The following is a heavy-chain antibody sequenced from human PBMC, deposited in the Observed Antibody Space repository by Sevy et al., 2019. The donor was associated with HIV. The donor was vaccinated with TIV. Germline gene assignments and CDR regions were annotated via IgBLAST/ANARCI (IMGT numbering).Heavy chain of an antibody. CDR2: ISGSGGST. D-gene: IGHD4-17*01. V-gene: IGHV3-23*01. CDR1: GFTFSSYA. Sequence: GGSLRLSCAASGFTFSSYAMSWVRQAPGKGLEWVSAISGSGGSTYYADSVKGRFAISRDNSKNTLYLQMNSLRAEDTAVYYCATTTTVKYEFDYWGQGTLVTVSS. J-gene: IGHJ4*02. CDR3: ATTTTVKYEFDY.